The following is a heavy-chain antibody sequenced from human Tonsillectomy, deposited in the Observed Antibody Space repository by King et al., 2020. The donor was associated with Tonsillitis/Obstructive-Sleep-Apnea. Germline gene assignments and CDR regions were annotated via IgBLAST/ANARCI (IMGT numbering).Heavy chain of an antibody. V-gene: IGHV1-18*04. Sequence: QLVQSGAEVNKPGASVKVSCKASGYSFTNYYINWVRQAPGQGPEWMGWISGYNGNTKYSQKFQGRVTMTTDTSTSTAYMELRSLTSDDTAVYYCARGAIGYFDYWGQGTLVTVSS. J-gene: IGHJ4*02. CDR1: GYSFTNYY. CDR2: ISGYNGNT. D-gene: IGHD2-21*01. CDR3: ARGAIGYFDY.